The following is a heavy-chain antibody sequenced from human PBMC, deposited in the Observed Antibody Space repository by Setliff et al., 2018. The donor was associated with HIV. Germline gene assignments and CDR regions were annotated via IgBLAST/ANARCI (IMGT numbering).Heavy chain of an antibody. Sequence: SETLSLTCTVSGGSISSYYWSWIRQPPGKGLEWIGYIYTSGSTNYNPSLKGRVTISLDTSKNQFSLKLTSVTAADTAVYYCARLSGDYYYFDYWGQATLVTVSS. J-gene: IGHJ4*02. CDR2: IYTSGST. CDR3: ARLSGDYYYFDY. CDR1: GGSISSYY. D-gene: IGHD2-21*02. V-gene: IGHV4-4*09.